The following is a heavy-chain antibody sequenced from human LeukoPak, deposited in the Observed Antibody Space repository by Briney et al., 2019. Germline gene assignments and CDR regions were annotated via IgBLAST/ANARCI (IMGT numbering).Heavy chain of an antibody. CDR3: ARLYCSSTSCYARLYYYYGMDV. J-gene: IGHJ6*02. CDR1: GGSFSGYY. V-gene: IGHV4-34*01. D-gene: IGHD2-2*01. CDR2: INHSGNT. Sequence: PSETLSLTCAGYGGSFSGYYWSWIRQPPGKGLEWIGEINHSGNTNYNPSLKSRVTISVDTSKNQFSLKLSSVTAADTAVYYCARLYCSSTSCYARLYYYYGMDVWGQGTTVTVSS.